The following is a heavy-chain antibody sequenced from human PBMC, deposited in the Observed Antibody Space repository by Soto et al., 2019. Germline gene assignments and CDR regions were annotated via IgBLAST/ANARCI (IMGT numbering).Heavy chain of an antibody. J-gene: IGHJ6*02. CDR2: IIPLFGTT. V-gene: IGHV1-69*13. CDR1: GGTFSNYA. CDR3: ARDLRERTLAAPTYYYYGMDV. Sequence: SVKVSCKASGGTFSNYAFIWVRQAPRQGLEWMGGIIPLFGTTNYARKFQGRVSITADASTTTTYMELSSLAYDDTALYYCARDLRERTLAAPTYYYYGMDVWGQGTTVTVSS. D-gene: IGHD6-13*01.